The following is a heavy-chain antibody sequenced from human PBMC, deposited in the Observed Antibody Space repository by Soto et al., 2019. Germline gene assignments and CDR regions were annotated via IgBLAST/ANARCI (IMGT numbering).Heavy chain of an antibody. D-gene: IGHD3-16*01. V-gene: IGHV5-51*01. CDR3: ARQGSNGAYYYYGMDV. CDR1: GYRFSGYW. CDR2: IYPGDSDT. Sequence: GESLKISCKGSGYRFSGYWIAWVRQTPGKGLEWMGIIYPGDSDTRYSPSFEGQVTMSADKSSSTAYLQWSSLKASDTAMYYCARQGSNGAYYYYGMDVWGQGTTVTVSS. J-gene: IGHJ6*02.